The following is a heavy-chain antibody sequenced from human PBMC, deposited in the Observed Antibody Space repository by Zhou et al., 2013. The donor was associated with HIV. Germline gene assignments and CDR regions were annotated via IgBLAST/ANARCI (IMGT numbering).Heavy chain of an antibody. V-gene: IGHV1-46*01. J-gene: IGHJ4*02. CDR3: AKGPIVVVPAAISLLDFDY. CDR1: GYTFSAYT. CDR2: INPSGGST. Sequence: QVQLVQSGAEMRKPGASMKVSCKASGYTFSAYTMHWVRQAPGQGLEWMGIINPSGGSTSYAQKFQGRVTMTRDTSTSTVYMELSSLRSEDTAVYYCAKGPIVVVPAAISLLDFDYWGQGTLVTVSS. D-gene: IGHD2-2*01.